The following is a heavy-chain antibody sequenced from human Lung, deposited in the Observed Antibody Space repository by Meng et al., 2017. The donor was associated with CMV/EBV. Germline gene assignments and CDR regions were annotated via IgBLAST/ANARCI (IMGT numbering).Heavy chain of an antibody. Sequence: SLKISCASSGYTFSDAWMSWVREAPGKGMEWVGRVKSETDGGTRDYAAPVKDRYTISRDESKNTVYLQMTHLKAEDTAIYYCTTDWRWGQGALVTVSS. CDR3: TTDWR. CDR2: VKSETDGGTR. V-gene: IGHV3-15*01. J-gene: IGHJ4*02. CDR1: GYTFSDAW.